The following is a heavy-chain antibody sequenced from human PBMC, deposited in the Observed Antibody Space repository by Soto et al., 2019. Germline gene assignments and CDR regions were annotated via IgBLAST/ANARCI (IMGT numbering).Heavy chain of an antibody. Sequence: EVQLVESGGGLVQPGRSLRLSCVASGFTFEDYAMHWVRQVPGKGLEWVSGISWNSGRIGYADSVKGRFTISRDNAKNILYLQMNSLRAEHTALYYCAKDMVVTASTFTVTPDYWGQGTLVTVSS. J-gene: IGHJ4*02. V-gene: IGHV3-9*01. CDR3: AKDMVVTASTFTVTPDY. D-gene: IGHD2-15*01. CDR2: ISWNSGRI. CDR1: GFTFEDYA.